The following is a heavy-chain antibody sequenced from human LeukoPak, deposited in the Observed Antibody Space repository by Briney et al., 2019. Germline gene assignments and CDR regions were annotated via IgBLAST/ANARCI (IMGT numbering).Heavy chain of an antibody. D-gene: IGHD6-13*01. J-gene: IGHJ4*02. V-gene: IGHV4-39*07. Sequence: PSETLSLTCTVSGGSISTSNYYWGWIRQPPGKGLEWIGNIFYSGSTYYSPSLRSRVTISLDTSKNQFSLKLSSVTAADTAVYYCARVDSSNWYDSRGYFDQWGQGTLVTVSS. CDR1: GGSISTSNYY. CDR3: ARVDSSNWYDSRGYFDQ. CDR2: IFYSGST.